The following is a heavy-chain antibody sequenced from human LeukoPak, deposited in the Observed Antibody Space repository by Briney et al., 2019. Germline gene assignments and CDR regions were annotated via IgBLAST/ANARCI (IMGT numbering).Heavy chain of an antibody. J-gene: IGHJ4*02. CDR3: ARGTTGVDY. CDR1: GGTFSSYA. D-gene: IGHD1-7*01. V-gene: IGHV1-69*13. CDR2: IIPIFGTA. Sequence: ASVKVSCKASGGTFSSYAISWVRQAPGQGLEWMGGIIPIFGTANYAQKFQGRVTITADESTSTAYMELSSLRSDDTAVYYCARGTTGVDYWGQGTLVTVSS.